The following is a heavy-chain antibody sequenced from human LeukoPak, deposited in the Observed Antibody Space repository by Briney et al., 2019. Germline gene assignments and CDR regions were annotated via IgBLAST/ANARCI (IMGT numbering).Heavy chain of an antibody. CDR3: ATERTGSGSLPFDY. CDR1: GYTLTELS. Sequence: ASVKVSCKVSGYTLTELSMHWVRQAPGKGLEWMGGFDTEDGETIYAQKFQGRVTMTEDTSTDTAYMELSSLRSEDTAVYYCATERTGSGSLPFDYWGQGTLVTVSS. D-gene: IGHD3-10*01. CDR2: FDTEDGET. J-gene: IGHJ4*02. V-gene: IGHV1-24*01.